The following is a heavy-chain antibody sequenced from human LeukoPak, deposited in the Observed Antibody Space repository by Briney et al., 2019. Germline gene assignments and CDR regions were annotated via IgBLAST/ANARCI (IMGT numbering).Heavy chain of an antibody. CDR3: AKDLGYCSSTSCLNGPLDY. D-gene: IGHD2-2*01. J-gene: IGHJ4*02. CDR2: ISYDGSNK. Sequence: GRSLRLSCAASGFTFSSYGMHWVRQAPGKGLAWVAVISYDGSNKYYADSVKGRFTISRDNSKNTLYLQMNSLRAEDTAVYYCAKDLGYCSSTSCLNGPLDYWGQGTLVTVSS. V-gene: IGHV3-30*18. CDR1: GFTFSSYG.